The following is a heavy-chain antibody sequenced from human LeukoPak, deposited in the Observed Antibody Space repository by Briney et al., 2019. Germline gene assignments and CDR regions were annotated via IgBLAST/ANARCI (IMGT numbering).Heavy chain of an antibody. CDR1: GFTFSAYA. CDR2: IGSDGKT. Sequence: GGSLRLSCAASGFTFSAYAMTWIRQAPGKGLEWVSSIGSDGKTHYSESVKGRFAISRDNSKSMLFLQLHSPSAEDAALYYCAKGLHYYVANDVRGQGTTVTVSS. D-gene: IGHD4/OR15-4a*01. J-gene: IGHJ6*02. CDR3: AKGLHYYVANDV. V-gene: IGHV3-23*01.